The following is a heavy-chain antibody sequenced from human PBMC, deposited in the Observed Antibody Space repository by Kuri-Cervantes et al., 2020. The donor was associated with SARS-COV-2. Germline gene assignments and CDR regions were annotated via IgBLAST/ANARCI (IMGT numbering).Heavy chain of an antibody. V-gene: IGHV3-74*01. J-gene: IGHJ4*02. CDR1: GFTFSGHW. Sequence: GEYLNISCAASGFTFSGHWIHWVRQAPGKGLVWVSRINPDGSYTNHADSVKGRFTLSRDNAKNMLFLQMNSLRAEDTAVYYCVRDGDHWNFDYWGQGTLVTVSS. D-gene: IGHD1-1*01. CDR2: INPDGSYT. CDR3: VRDGDHWNFDY.